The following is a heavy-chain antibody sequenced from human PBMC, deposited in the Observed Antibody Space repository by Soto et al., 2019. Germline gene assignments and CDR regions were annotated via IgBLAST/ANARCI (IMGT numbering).Heavy chain of an antibody. D-gene: IGHD4-17*01. CDR2: INHSGST. CDR1: GGSFNGYY. Sequence: QVQLRQWGAGLVKPSETLSLTCAVYGGSFNGYYWNWIRQPPVKGLEWIGEINHSGSTNYNPSLTSRVSISVDTSKNQFSLRLSSVTAADTAVYYCASQRPTVTTFDYWGQGTLVTVSS. V-gene: IGHV4-34*01. CDR3: ASQRPTVTTFDY. J-gene: IGHJ4*02.